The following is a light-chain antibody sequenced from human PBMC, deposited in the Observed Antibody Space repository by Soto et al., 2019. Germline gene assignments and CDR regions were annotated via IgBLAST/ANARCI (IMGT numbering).Light chain of an antibody. J-gene: IGKJ5*01. CDR1: QDIRGA. Sequence: AIQLTQSPSSLSASVGDRVTITCRASQDIRGALAWYQQKPGKPPKLLIFDVSSLQSGVPSRFSGSGSGTDFTLTISSLQAEDFATYYCQQFNTYPIPFGQGTRLEIK. V-gene: IGKV1-13*02. CDR3: QQFNTYPIP. CDR2: DVS.